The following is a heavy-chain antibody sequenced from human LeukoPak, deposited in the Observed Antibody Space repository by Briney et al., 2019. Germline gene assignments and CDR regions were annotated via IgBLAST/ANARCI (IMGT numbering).Heavy chain of an antibody. J-gene: IGHJ4*02. D-gene: IGHD5-12*01. CDR3: ARARGTVAIDY. CDR1: VESFSGYD. Sequence: PSETLSLTCAVYVESFSGYDWTWIRQPPGKGLEWIGEINYSGSTSGSTNYNPSLKSRVTISADTSKNQFSLKMRSVTAADTAAYYCARARGTVAIDYWGQGTPVTVSS. CDR2: INYSGSTSGST. V-gene: IGHV4-34*01.